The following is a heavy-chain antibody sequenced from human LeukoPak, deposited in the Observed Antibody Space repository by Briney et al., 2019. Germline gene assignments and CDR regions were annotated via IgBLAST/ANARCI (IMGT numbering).Heavy chain of an antibody. CDR2: IIPIFGTA. V-gene: IGHV1-69*01. CDR1: GGTFSSYA. D-gene: IGHD4-17*01. CDR3: ARDWNYGDFEFDY. Sequence: SVKVSCKASGGTFSSYAISWVRQAPGQGLEWMGGIIPIFGTANYAQKFQGRVTITADESTSTAYMELSSLRSEDTAVYYCARDWNYGDFEFDYWGQGTLVTVSS. J-gene: IGHJ4*02.